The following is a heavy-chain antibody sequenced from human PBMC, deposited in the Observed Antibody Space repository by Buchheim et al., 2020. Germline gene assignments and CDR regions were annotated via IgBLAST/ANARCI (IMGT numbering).Heavy chain of an antibody. V-gene: IGHV4-59*01. J-gene: IGHJ6*02. CDR3: ARVPTISSSRDYYYGMDV. D-gene: IGHD3-9*01. CDR1: GGSISSYY. CDR2: IYYSGST. Sequence: QVQLQESGPGLVKPSETLSLTYTVSGGSISSYYWSWIRQPPGKGLEWIGYIYYSGSTNYNPSLKSRVTISVDTSKNQFSLKLSSVTAADTAVYYCARVPTISSSRDYYYGMDVWGQGTT.